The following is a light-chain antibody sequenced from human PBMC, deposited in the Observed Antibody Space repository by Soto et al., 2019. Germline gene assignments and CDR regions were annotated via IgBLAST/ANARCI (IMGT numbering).Light chain of an antibody. J-gene: IGLJ2*01. Sequence: QSALTQPPSVSGSPGQSVTISCTGTSSDVGSYDRVSWYQQPPGTATKLMIYEVSNRPAGVHDRFAGSKSGNAASLTISVLQAEDEADYYGSSFASSSTLVFGGGTKVTVL. V-gene: IGLV2-18*02. CDR1: SSDVGSYDR. CDR3: SSFASSSTLV. CDR2: EVS.